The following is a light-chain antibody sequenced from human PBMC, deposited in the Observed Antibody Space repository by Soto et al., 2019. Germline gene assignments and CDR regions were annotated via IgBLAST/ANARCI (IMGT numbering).Light chain of an antibody. CDR2: GAS. CDR3: QQYGSSPIT. J-gene: IGKJ5*01. CDR1: QSVSSSY. V-gene: IGKV3-20*01. Sequence: EIVLTQSPGTLSLSPGERATPSCRARQSVSSSYLAWYQQKPGQAPRLLIYGASSRATGIPDRFSGSGSGKDFTLISSRLEPEDFEVYYCQQYGSSPITFGQGTRLEIK.